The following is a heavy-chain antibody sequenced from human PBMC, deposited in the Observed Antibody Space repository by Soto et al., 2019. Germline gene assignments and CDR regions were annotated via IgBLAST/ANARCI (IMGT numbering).Heavy chain of an antibody. CDR1: GGSISSGGYY. D-gene: IGHD2-2*01. V-gene: IGHV4-31*03. J-gene: IGHJ6*02. CDR2: IYYSGST. CDR3: ARVGVPAATRYYYGMDV. Sequence: SETLSLTCTVSGGSISSGGYYWSWIRQHPGKGLEWIGYIYYSGSTYYNPSLKSRVTISVDTSKNQFSLKLSSVTAADTAVYYCARVGVPAATRYYYGMDVWGQGTTVTVSS.